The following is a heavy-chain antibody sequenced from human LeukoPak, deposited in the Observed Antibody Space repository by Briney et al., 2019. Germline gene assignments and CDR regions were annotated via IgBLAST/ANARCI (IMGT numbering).Heavy chain of an antibody. CDR2: MSPNSGDT. D-gene: IGHD6-13*01. CDR3: ARDLGSSNWYYQFDY. V-gene: IGHV1-8*01. Sequence: ASVKVSCKASGYTFTSYDFNWVRQATGQRPEWMGWMSPNSGDTGYAQKFQDRVTMTRNTSISTAYMELSSLRSDDTAVYYCARDLGSSNWYYQFDYWGQGTLVTVSS. CDR1: GYTFTSYD. J-gene: IGHJ4*02.